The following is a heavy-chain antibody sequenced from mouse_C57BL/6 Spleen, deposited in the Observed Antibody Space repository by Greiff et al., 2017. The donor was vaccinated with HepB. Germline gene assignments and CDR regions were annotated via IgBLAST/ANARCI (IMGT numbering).Heavy chain of an antibody. Sequence: QVQLQQPGAELVKPGASVKLSCKASGYTFTSYWMQWVKQRPGQGLEWIGEIDPSDSYTNYNQKFKGKATLTVDTSSSTAYMQLSSLTSEDSAVYYCARLRSSGYGYFDYWGQGTTLTVSS. CDR1: GYTFTSYW. D-gene: IGHD3-2*02. CDR2: IDPSDSYT. V-gene: IGHV1-50*01. J-gene: IGHJ2*01. CDR3: ARLRSSGYGYFDY.